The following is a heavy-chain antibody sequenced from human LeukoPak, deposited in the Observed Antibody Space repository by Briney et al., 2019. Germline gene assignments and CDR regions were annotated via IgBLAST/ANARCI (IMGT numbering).Heavy chain of an antibody. D-gene: IGHD1-26*01. V-gene: IGHV1-24*01. CDR3: ATGRTKWDLLNY. Sequence: GGLDPADGEMIYTQMFQGRITMTEDSSTDTAYMEMSSLRSDDTAVYYCATGRTKWDLLNYWGQGTLXTVSS. CDR2: LDPADGEM. J-gene: IGHJ4*02.